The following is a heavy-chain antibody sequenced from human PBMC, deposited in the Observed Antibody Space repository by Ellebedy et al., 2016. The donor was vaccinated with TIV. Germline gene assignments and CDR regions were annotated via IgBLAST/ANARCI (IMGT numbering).Heavy chain of an antibody. Sequence: AASVKVSCKTSGNTISSYYIHWVRQAPGQGLEWMGIIIPRSGSTTYAQKFQGRVTMTRDTSTSTVYMELNSLRSEYTAVYFCARDSQPVIDPWGQGTLVTVSS. D-gene: IGHD1-14*01. CDR1: GNTISSYY. CDR3: ARDSQPVIDP. V-gene: IGHV1-46*01. J-gene: IGHJ5*02. CDR2: IIPRSGST.